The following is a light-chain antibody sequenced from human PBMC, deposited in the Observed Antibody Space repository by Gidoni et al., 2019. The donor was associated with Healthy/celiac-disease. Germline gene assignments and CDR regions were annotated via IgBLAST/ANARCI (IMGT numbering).Light chain of an antibody. V-gene: IGKV3-11*01. CDR2: DAS. CDR1: QSVSSY. CDR3: QQRSNWPPIT. Sequence: EIVLTQSPATLSVSPGERATLSCRTSQSVSSYLAWYQQKPGQAPRLLIYDASNRATGIPARFSGSGSGTDFTLTISSLEPEDVAVDYCQQRSNWPPITFGQGTRLEIK. J-gene: IGKJ5*01.